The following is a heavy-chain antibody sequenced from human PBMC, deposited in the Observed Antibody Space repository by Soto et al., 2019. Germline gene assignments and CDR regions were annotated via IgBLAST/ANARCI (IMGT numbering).Heavy chain of an antibody. J-gene: IGHJ4*02. Sequence: QVQLVQSGAEVKMSGASVKVSCKASGYVFSSYTLHWVRQAPGQRLEWMGWINAGNGKTKYAQMFQDRVTMSRDISANTVYMELNSLRSEDTAVYYCAREFRNYASSVAYWGQGTLVSVSS. CDR2: INAGNGKT. CDR3: AREFRNYASSVAY. V-gene: IGHV1-3*01. D-gene: IGHD3-22*01. CDR1: GYVFSSYT.